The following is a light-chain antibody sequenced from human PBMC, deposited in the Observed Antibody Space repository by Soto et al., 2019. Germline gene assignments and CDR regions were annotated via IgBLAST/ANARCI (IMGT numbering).Light chain of an antibody. V-gene: IGKV3-15*01. Sequence: EIVMTQSPATLSLSPGERATLSCRASQTVSSNLAWYQQKPGQAPRLLIYGASARATGIPARFSGSGSGTEFTLTISSLPSDDSAVYYCQQYETWVSFGQETKVEIK. CDR1: QTVSSN. CDR3: QQYETWVS. CDR2: GAS. J-gene: IGKJ1*01.